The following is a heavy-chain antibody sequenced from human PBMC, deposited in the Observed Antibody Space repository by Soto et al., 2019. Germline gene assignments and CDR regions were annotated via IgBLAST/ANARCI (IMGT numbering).Heavy chain of an antibody. J-gene: IGHJ6*03. CDR1: GFTFSDYY. V-gene: IGHV3-11*01. D-gene: IGHD5-12*01. CDR3: ARSLRGYSGYPRNYYYYMDV. Sequence: QVQLVESGGGLVKPGGSLRLSCAASGFTFSDYYMSWIRQAPGKGLEWVSYISSSGSTIYYADSVKGRFTISRDNAKNSLYLQMTSLRAEDTAVYYCARSLRGYSGYPRNYYYYMDVWGKGTTVTVSS. CDR2: ISSSGSTI.